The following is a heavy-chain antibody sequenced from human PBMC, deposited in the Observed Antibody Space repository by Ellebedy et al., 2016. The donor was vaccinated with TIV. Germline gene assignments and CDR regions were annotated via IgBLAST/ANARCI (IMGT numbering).Heavy chain of an antibody. D-gene: IGHD1-1*01. V-gene: IGHV3-30-3*01. Sequence: PGGSLRLSCAASGFIFSKFPMHWVRQGPGKGLEWVAVISHDGINQHYTDSVKGRFTISRDNSKNTLFLQMNSPRAEDTSVYYCTRGGNWNYFDYWGQGTLVTVSS. CDR3: TRGGNWNYFDY. CDR1: GFIFSKFP. CDR2: ISHDGINQ. J-gene: IGHJ4*02.